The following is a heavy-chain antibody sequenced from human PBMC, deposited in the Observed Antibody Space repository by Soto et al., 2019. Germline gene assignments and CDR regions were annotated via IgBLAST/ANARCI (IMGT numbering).Heavy chain of an antibody. CDR1: GGSFSGYY. J-gene: IGHJ3*02. V-gene: IGHV4-34*01. CDR2: INHSGST. CDR3: SGYCSGGSCYNHRTFDI. Sequence: PSETLSLTCAVYGGSFSGYYWSWIRQPPGKGLEWIGEINHSGSTNYNPSLKSRVTISVDTSKNQFSLKLSSVTAADTAVYYCSGYCSGGSCYNHRTFDIWGQGTMVTVSS. D-gene: IGHD2-15*01.